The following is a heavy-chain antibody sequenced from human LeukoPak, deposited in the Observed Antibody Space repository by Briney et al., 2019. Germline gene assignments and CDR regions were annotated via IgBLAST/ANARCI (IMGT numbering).Heavy chain of an antibody. CDR2: ISDDSSTI. D-gene: IGHD5-18*01. V-gene: IGHV3-48*01. CDR3: ARGGYNYGSVFDY. Sequence: GGSLRLSCAASDSMSRRFKMNWVRQAPGKGLEWVSYISDDSSTIHYADSVKGRFTISRDNAENSLYLQMNSLRAEDTAVYYRARGGYNYGSVFDYWGQGTLVTVPS. J-gene: IGHJ4*02. CDR1: DSMSRRFK.